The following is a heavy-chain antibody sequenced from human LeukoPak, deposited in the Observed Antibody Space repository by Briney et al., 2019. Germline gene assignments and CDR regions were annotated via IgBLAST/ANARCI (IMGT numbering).Heavy chain of an antibody. J-gene: IGHJ4*02. Sequence: GGSLRLSCAASGFTFSSYSMNRVRQAPGKGLEWVSVIYSGGSTYYADSVKGRFTISRDNSKNTLYLQMNSLRAEDTAVYYCARDYYDSRTDIDNYWGQGTLVTVSS. CDR2: IYSGGST. CDR1: GFTFSSYS. D-gene: IGHD3-22*01. CDR3: ARDYYDSRTDIDNY. V-gene: IGHV3-53*01.